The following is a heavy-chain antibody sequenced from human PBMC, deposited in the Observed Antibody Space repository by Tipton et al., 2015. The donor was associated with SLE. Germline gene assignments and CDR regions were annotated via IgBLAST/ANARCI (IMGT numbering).Heavy chain of an antibody. CDR3: AKGPYGYFDS. CDR1: GFTFSIYA. D-gene: IGHD4-17*01. CDR2: IVDSGVAT. Sequence: GSLRLSCAASGFTFSIYAMNWVRQAPGKGLEWVSSIVDSGVATFYADSVKGRFTISRDNSMNTLFLHMNSLRRDDTAMYYCAKGPYGYFDSWGQGTLVTVSS. V-gene: IGHV3-23*01. J-gene: IGHJ4*02.